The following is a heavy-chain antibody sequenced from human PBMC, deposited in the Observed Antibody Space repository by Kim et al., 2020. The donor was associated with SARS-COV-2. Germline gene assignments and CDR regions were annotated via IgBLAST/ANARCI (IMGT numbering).Heavy chain of an antibody. CDR3: ARDSGYDSSGYYRS. Sequence: ADSVKDRLTIARDNAKNSLYLKMNSLRAEDTAVYYCARDSGYDSSGYYRSWGQGTLVTVSS. V-gene: IGHV3-21*01. J-gene: IGHJ4*02. D-gene: IGHD3-22*01.